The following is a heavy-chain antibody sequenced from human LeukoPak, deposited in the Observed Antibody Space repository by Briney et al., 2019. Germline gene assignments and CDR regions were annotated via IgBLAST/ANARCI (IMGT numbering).Heavy chain of an antibody. D-gene: IGHD1-26*01. Sequence: GGSLRLSCAASGFTFSSYAMSWVRQAPGKGLVWVSRINSDGRSTSYADSVKGRFTISRDNAKNSLYLQMNSLTAEDSAVYYCASRRGSNRPFDYWGQGTLVTVSS. CDR1: GFTFSSYA. CDR3: ASRRGSNRPFDY. J-gene: IGHJ4*02. CDR2: INSDGRST. V-gene: IGHV3-74*01.